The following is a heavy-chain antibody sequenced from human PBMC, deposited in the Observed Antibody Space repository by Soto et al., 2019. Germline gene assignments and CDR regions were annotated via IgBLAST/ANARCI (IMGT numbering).Heavy chain of an antibody. CDR3: AKDTVGGYSFWIGYYNDGLDV. Sequence: EVKLLESGGGLAQPGGSLRLSCVGSGFTFDSYAISWVRQAPGERLQWIAAISGSADGTDYAHSVRGRFTISRDNAKKAVHLQMDSLRVEDTAVYFCAKDTVGGYSFWIGYYNDGLDVWGQGTLVTVS. CDR2: ISGSADGT. D-gene: IGHD3-3*01. J-gene: IGHJ3*01. V-gene: IGHV3-23*01. CDR1: GFTFDSYA.